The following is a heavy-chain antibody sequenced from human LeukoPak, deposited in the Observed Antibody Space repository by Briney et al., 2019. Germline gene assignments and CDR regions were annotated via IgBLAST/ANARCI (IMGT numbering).Heavy chain of an antibody. CDR1: GGSISNYF. CDR2: ISYSGRT. Sequence: SETLSLTCTVSGGSISNYFWSWIRQPPGKGPEWIGYISYSGRTNYNPSLKSRVAISVDTSRNQFSLRLTSVTAADMAVYYCARDRTVRGDGTYYYYGMDVWGQGTTVTVSS. CDR3: ARDRTVRGDGTYYYYGMDV. D-gene: IGHD1-26*01. V-gene: IGHV4-59*01. J-gene: IGHJ6*02.